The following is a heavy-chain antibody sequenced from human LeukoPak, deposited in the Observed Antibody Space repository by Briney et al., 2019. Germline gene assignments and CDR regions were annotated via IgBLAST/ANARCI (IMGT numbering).Heavy chain of an antibody. CDR1: GFTFSSYE. J-gene: IGHJ4*02. CDR2: IWEDGTNI. D-gene: IGHD6-19*01. Sequence: GGSLRLSCAASGFTFSSYEMNWVRQAPGKGLEWVAVIWEDGTNIHYADSVKGRFTISGDNSKNTLYLQMNSLRAEDTAVYYCARAGYNSGWYEYWGQGTLVTVSS. V-gene: IGHV3-33*08. CDR3: ARAGYNSGWYEY.